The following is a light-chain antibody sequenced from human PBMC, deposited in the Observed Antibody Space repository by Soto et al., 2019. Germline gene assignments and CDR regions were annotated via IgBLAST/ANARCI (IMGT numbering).Light chain of an antibody. J-gene: IGKJ2*01. CDR2: GAS. V-gene: IGKV3-15*01. Sequence: EIVMTQSPATLSVSPGERATISCRASQSVSSNLARYQQKPGQAPRLLIYGASTRATGIPARFSGSGSGTEFTLTLSSLQSEDFAVYYCQQYNNWPPYTFGQGTKQEIK. CDR3: QQYNNWPPYT. CDR1: QSVSSN.